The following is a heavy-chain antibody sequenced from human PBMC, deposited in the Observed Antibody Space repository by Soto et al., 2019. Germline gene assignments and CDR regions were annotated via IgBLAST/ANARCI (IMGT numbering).Heavy chain of an antibody. CDR1: GDSISTFY. Sequence: PSETLSLTCTVSGDSISTFYWGWMRQSPGKELEWIGYVYYTGSTNYNPSLKSRVTISVDRSKNQFSLKLTSANAADTAVYYCARGRTVRNYADDSSDYFYFFDYWGQGTQVTVLL. J-gene: IGHJ4*02. V-gene: IGHV4-59*01. CDR3: ARGRTVRNYADDSSDYFYFFDY. CDR2: VYYTGST. D-gene: IGHD3-22*01.